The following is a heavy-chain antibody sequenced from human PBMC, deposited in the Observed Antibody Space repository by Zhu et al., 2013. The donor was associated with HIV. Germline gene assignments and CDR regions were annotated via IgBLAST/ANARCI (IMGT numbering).Heavy chain of an antibody. V-gene: IGHV1-3*01. J-gene: IGHJ5*02. Sequence: QVQLVQSGAEVKKPGASVKVSCKASGYTFTSYAMHWVRQAPGQRLEWMGWINPGNGNTKYSQKFQGRVTITRDTSASTAYMELSSLRSEDTAVYYCARGWVPNNWFDPWGQGTLVTVSS. CDR1: GYTFTSYA. CDR2: INPGNGNT. CDR3: ARGWVPNNWFDP.